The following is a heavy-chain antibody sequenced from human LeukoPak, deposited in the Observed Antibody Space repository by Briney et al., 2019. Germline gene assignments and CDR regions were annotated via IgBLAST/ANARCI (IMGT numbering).Heavy chain of an antibody. D-gene: IGHD2-2*01. CDR3: ARTRSTSCYAIGY. V-gene: IGHV4-34*01. CDR1: GGSFSGYY. J-gene: IGHJ4*02. Sequence: KPSETLSLTCAVYGGSFSGYYWSWIRQPPGKGLEWIGEINHSGSTNYNPSLKSQVTISVDTSKNQFSLKLSSVTAADTAVYYCARTRSTSCYAIGYWGQGTLVTVSS. CDR2: INHSGST.